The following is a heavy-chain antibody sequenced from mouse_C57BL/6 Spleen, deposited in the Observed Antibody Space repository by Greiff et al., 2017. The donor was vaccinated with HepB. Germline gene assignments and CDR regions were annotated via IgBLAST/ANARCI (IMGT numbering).Heavy chain of an antibody. D-gene: IGHD2-2*01. CDR1: GFSFSSYW. CDR3: ARASTMVTTGFGYCAMDY. Sequence: QVQLQQSGAELVKPGASVKISCKASGFSFSSYWMHWVKQRPGQGLEWIGQIYPGDGDTNYNGKFKGKATLTADKSSSTAYMQLSSLTSEDSAVYFCARASTMVTTGFGYCAMDYWGQGTSVTVSS. J-gene: IGHJ4*01. CDR2: IYPGDGDT. V-gene: IGHV1-80*01.